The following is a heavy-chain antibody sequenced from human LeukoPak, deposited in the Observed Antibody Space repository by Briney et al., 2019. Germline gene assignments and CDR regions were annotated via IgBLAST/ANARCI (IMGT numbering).Heavy chain of an antibody. CDR1: GGTFSSYA. J-gene: IGHJ4*02. D-gene: IGHD6-6*01. Sequence: ASVKVSCKASGGTFSSYAISWVRQAPGQGLEWMGGIIPIFGTANYAQKFQGRVTITTDESTSTAYMELSSLRSEDTAVYYCARGWSSSSDLDYWGRGTLVTVSS. V-gene: IGHV1-69*05. CDR3: ARGWSSSSDLDY. CDR2: IIPIFGTA.